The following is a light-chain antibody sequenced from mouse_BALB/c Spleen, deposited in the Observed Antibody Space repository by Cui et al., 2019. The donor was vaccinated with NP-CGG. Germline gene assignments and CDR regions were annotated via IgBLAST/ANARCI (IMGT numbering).Light chain of an antibody. Sequence: QAVVPQESALTTSPGETVTLTCRSSTGAVTSSNYANWVQEKPDHLFTGLIGGTNNRVPGVPARFSGSLIGDKAALINTGAQTEDDAIYFCALWYSNHWVFGGGTKLTVL. CDR1: TGAVTSSNY. CDR2: GTN. J-gene: IGLJ1*01. V-gene: IGLV1*01. CDR3: ALWYSNHWV.